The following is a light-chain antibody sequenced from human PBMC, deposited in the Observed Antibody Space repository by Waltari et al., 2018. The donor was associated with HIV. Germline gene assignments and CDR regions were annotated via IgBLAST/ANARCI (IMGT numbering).Light chain of an antibody. Sequence: SDELTQPPSVSVSPGQTATITCSGDALPKQYTHWYQQKSGQAPVLLIHKYTERPSGIPERFSGSSSWTIVTLTISGVQAEDEADYYCQSADATGSSVLFGGGTKLTVL. J-gene: IGLJ2*01. CDR3: QSADATGSSVL. CDR2: KYT. CDR1: ALPKQY. V-gene: IGLV3-25*03.